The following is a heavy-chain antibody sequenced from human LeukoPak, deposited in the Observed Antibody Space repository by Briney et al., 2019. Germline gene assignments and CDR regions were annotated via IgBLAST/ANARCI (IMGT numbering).Heavy chain of an antibody. Sequence: SEPLSLTRTVSGGSISSGGYYWRWTRQHPGKGLEWIGYLYYRGRPYYTQSLKSRVTISVETCKNQCSLKLSAVTAAETAVYYCARSYGAGSSYGMDVWGKGTTVTVSS. J-gene: IGHJ6*04. CDR2: LYYRGRP. V-gene: IGHV4-31*03. CDR1: GGSISSGGYY. CDR3: ARSYGAGSSYGMDV. D-gene: IGHD3-10*01.